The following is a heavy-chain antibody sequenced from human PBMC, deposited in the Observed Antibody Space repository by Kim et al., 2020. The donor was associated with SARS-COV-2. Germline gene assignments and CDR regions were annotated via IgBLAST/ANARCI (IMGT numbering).Heavy chain of an antibody. D-gene: IGHD5-12*01. CDR1: GGSISSYY. J-gene: IGHJ4*02. CDR3: GRGGAGHGGYVPN. V-gene: IGHV4-59*01. Sequence: SETLSLTCTVSGGSISSYYWNWIRQPPGKGLEWIGYIYYSGSTNYNPSLKSRVTISVDTSKNQFSLKLSSVTAADTAVYYCGRGGAGHGGYVPNWGQGTLVTVSS. CDR2: IYYSGST.